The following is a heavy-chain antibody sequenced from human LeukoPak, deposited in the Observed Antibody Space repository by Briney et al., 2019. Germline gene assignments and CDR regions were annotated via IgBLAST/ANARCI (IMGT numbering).Heavy chain of an antibody. Sequence: SETLSLTCTVSGGSISSYYWSWIRQPPGKGLEWIGYIYYSGSTNYNPSLKSRVTISVDTSKNQFSLKLSSVTAADTAVYYCARDYYDSSGYYAVDYWGQGTLVTVSS. CDR2: IYYSGST. CDR1: GGSISSYY. V-gene: IGHV4-59*01. D-gene: IGHD3-22*01. CDR3: ARDYYDSSGYYAVDY. J-gene: IGHJ4*02.